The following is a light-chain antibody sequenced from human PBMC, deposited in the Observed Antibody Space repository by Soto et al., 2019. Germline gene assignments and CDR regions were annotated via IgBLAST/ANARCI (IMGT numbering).Light chain of an antibody. Sequence: DIQLTQSPSSVSASVGDRVTITCRASQGISTWLACYHQKPGKAXXXXIXGXXXLEIGVPSRFSGSGSGTDFTLTISSLQPEDFATYYCQQGYSFPHTFGQGTRLEIK. V-gene: IGKV1-12*01. CDR2: GXX. CDR3: QQGYSFPHT. CDR1: QGISTW. J-gene: IGKJ5*01.